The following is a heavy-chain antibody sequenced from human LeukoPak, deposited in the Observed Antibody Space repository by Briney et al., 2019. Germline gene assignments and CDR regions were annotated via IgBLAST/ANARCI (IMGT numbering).Heavy chain of an antibody. CDR1: GFTFSSYA. D-gene: IGHD6-13*01. CDR2: FSGSGAGT. CDR3: ATQYGSSWRDYFDY. V-gene: IGHV3-23*01. J-gene: IGHJ4*02. Sequence: GGSLRLSCAASGFTFSSYAMSWVRQAPGKGLELVSAFSGSGAGTYSADSVKGRFTVSRDNSKNTLYLQMNNLRAEDTAVYYCATQYGSSWRDYFDYWGQGTLVTVSS.